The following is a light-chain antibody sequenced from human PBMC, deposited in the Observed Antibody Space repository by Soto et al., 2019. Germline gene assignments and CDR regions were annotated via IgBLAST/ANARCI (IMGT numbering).Light chain of an antibody. J-gene: IGLJ1*01. CDR3: RSYAGNYYV. CDR2: DVS. CDR1: SSDVGGYNY. Sequence: QSALTQPRSVSGSPGQSVTISCTGTSSDVGGYNYVSWYQQHPGKAPKLMIYDVSKRPSGVPDRFSGSKSGNTASLTISGLQAEDEADYYCRSYAGNYYVFGTGTTLTVL. V-gene: IGLV2-11*01.